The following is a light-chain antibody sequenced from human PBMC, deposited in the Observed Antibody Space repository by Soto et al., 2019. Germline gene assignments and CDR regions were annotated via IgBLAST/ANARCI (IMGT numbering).Light chain of an antibody. CDR2: EDD. CDR1: RSNIGNNY. J-gene: IGLJ1*01. CDR3: GTWDSSLSIFV. V-gene: IGLV1-51*02. Sequence: QSALTQPPSVSAAPGQKVTMSCSGSRSNIGNNYVSWHQQLPGTAPKLLIYEDDKRPSGIPDRFSGSKSGTSATLGITGLQTGDEADYYCGTWDSSLSIFVFGSGTKVTVL.